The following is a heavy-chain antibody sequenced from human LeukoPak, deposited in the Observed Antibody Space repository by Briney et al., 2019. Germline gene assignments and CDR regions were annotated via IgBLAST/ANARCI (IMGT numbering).Heavy chain of an antibody. V-gene: IGHV4-4*02. D-gene: IGHD1-26*01. J-gene: IGHJ5*02. CDR2: IYHSGST. Sequence: SGTLSLTCAVSGGSISSSNWWSWVRQPPGKGLEWIGEIYHSGSTNYNPSLKSRVTISVDKSKNQFSLKLSSVTAADTAVYYCARVGASKEEATIDWFDPWGQGTLVTVSS. CDR1: GGSISSSNW. CDR3: ARVGASKEEATIDWFDP.